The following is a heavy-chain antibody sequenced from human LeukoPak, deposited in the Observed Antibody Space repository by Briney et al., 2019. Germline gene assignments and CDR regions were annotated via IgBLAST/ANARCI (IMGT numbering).Heavy chain of an antibody. D-gene: IGHD4-23*01. CDR3: ARGGLSGNGYYMDV. CDR1: GGSISSSSYY. J-gene: IGHJ6*03. Sequence: SETLSLTCTVSGGSISSSSYYWGWIRQPPGKGLEWIGSIYYSGSTYYNPSLKSRVTISVDTSKNQFSLKLSSVTAADTAVYYCARGGLSGNGYYMDVWGKGTTVTVSS. CDR2: IYYSGST. V-gene: IGHV4-39*07.